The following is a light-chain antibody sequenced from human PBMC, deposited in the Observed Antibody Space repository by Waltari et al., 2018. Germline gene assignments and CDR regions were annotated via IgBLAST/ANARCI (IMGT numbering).Light chain of an antibody. CDR3: LQDFNYPRT. J-gene: IGKJ1*01. CDR2: AAS. Sequence: IQMTQSPSSLSAYVGDRVTITCRASQDIRNNLGWYQQKPGKAPKLLIYAASTLQGGAPSRFSGSGSATSFTLTVSSLQPEDVGTYYCLQDFNYPRTFGQGTKVEI. CDR1: QDIRNN. V-gene: IGKV1-6*01.